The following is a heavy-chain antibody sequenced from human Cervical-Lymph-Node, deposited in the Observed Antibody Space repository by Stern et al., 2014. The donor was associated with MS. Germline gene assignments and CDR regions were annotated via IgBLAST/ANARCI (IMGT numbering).Heavy chain of an antibody. CDR1: GDSFTTYA. Sequence: VQLVESGAEVKKPGASVKVSCKTSGDSFTTYAMHWVRQAPGQRLEWLGWISAGGRTQYSQKFQDRGTISRGTSASRAYMEERSLKSEDTAIYYCASAGGWYEPDYWGQGTLVTVSS. D-gene: IGHD6-19*01. CDR2: ISAGGRT. V-gene: IGHV1-3*01. CDR3: ASAGGWYEPDY. J-gene: IGHJ4*02.